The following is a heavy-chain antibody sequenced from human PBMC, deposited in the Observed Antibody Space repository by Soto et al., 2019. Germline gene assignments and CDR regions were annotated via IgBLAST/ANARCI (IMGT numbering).Heavy chain of an antibody. J-gene: IGHJ5*02. CDR2: INPSGGST. D-gene: IGHD1-26*01. CDR1: GYTFTSYY. Sequence: AAVKVSCKACGYTFTSYYMHWVRQAPGQGLEWMGIINPSGGSTNYAQKFQGRVTMTRDTSTSTVYMELSSPRSVDTAVHYCVRDSGRATSYWFDPWG. CDR3: VRDSGRATSYWFDP. V-gene: IGHV1-46*03.